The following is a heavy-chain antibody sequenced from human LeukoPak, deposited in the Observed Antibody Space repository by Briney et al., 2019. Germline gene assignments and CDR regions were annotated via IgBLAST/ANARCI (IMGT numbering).Heavy chain of an antibody. D-gene: IGHD3-22*01. Sequence: GGSLRLSCAASGFTFSSYWMHWVRQAPGKGLEWVSGISWNSGSIGYADSVKGRFTISRDNAKNSLYLQMNSLRAEDTALYYCAKDLGWRDSSAYYYFDYWGQGTLVTVSS. J-gene: IGHJ4*02. V-gene: IGHV3-9*01. CDR2: ISWNSGSI. CDR1: GFTFSSYW. CDR3: AKDLGWRDSSAYYYFDY.